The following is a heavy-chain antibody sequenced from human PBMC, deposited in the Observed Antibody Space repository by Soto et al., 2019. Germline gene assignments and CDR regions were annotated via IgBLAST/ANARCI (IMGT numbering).Heavy chain of an antibody. CDR2: IYHSGST. V-gene: IGHV4-4*02. Sequence: QVQLQESGPGLVKPSGTLSLTCAVSAGSISSSNSWSWVRQPPGKGLEWIRQIYHSGSTNYNPSLKSRVTILVDKSKGQFSLKLASVTAAVTAVYYCARALSEPMFYGMDVWGQGTTVTVS. CDR1: AGSISSSNS. CDR3: ARALSEPMFYGMDV. D-gene: IGHD1-1*01. J-gene: IGHJ6*02.